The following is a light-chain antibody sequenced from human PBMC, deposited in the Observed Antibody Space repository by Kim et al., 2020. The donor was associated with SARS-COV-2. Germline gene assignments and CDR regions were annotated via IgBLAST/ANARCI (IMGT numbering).Light chain of an antibody. Sequence: SHELTQPPSVSVSPGQTASITCSGDKLGDKYACWYQQKPGQSPVLVIYQDSKRPSGIPERFSGSNSGNTATLTISGTQAMDEADYYCQAWDSSTDVVFGG. CDR2: QDS. V-gene: IGLV3-1*01. CDR3: QAWDSSTDVV. CDR1: KLGDKY. J-gene: IGLJ2*01.